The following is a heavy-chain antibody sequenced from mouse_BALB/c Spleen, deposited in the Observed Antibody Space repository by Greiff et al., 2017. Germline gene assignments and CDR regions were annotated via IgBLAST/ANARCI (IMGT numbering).Heavy chain of an antibody. Sequence: QVQLQQPGAELVKPGASVKLSCKASGYTFTSYWMHWVKQRPGQGLEWIGEINPSNGRTNYNEKFKSKATLTVDKSSSTAYMQLSSLTSEDSAVYYCARSRRYDAWFAYWGQGTLVTVSA. CDR2: INPSNGRT. V-gene: IGHV1S81*02. CDR1: GYTFTSYW. D-gene: IGHD2-14*01. J-gene: IGHJ3*01. CDR3: ARSRRYDAWFAY.